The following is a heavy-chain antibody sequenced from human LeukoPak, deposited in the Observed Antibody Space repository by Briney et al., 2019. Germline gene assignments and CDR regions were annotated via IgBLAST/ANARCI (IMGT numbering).Heavy chain of an antibody. V-gene: IGHV4-4*02. CDR1: GGSISSSNC. CDR2: IYHSGST. CDR3: ARGLHYGSGSYYFDY. J-gene: IGHJ4*02. Sequence: PSQTLSLTCTVSGGSISSSNCWSWVRQPPGKGLEWIGEIYHSGSTNYNPSLKSRVTISVDKSKNQFSLKLSSVTAADTAVYYCARGLHYGSGSYYFDYWGQGTLVTVSS. D-gene: IGHD3-10*01.